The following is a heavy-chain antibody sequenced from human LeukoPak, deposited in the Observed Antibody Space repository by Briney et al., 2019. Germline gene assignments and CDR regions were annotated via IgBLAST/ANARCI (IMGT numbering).Heavy chain of an antibody. V-gene: IGHV4-59*11. CDR2: IYYSGST. CDR1: GGSISSHY. J-gene: IGHJ4*02. CDR3: ARDGYSSSSELGY. D-gene: IGHD6-6*01. Sequence: PSETLSLTCTVSGGSISSHYWSWIRPPPGKGLEWIGYIYYSGSTNYNPSLKSRVTISVDTSKNQFSLKLSSVTAADTAVYYCARDGYSSSSELGYWGQGTLVTVSS.